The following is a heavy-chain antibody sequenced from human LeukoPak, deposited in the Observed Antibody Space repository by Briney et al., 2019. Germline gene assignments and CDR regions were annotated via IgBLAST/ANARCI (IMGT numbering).Heavy chain of an antibody. CDR3: AKVGGAYCSGGSCYPVWYFDY. CDR2: ISGSGGST. Sequence: GGSLRLSCAASGFTLSSYAMSWVRQAPGKGLEWVSAISGSGGSTYYADSVKGRFTISRDNSKNTLYLQMNSLRAEDTAVYYCAKVGGAYCSGGSCYPVWYFDYWGQGTLVTVSS. V-gene: IGHV3-23*01. D-gene: IGHD2-15*01. J-gene: IGHJ4*02. CDR1: GFTLSSYA.